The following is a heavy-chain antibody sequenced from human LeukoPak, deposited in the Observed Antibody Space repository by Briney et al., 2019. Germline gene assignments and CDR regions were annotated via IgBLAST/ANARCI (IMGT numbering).Heavy chain of an antibody. V-gene: IGHV4-34*01. CDR1: GGSFSGYY. J-gene: IGHJ4*02. D-gene: IGHD5-18*01. CDR2: INHSGST. CDR3: ATIKRGNIFGFFDF. Sequence: SETLSLTCAVYGGSFSGYYWSWIRQPPGKGLEWIGEINHSGSTNYNPSLKSRVTISVDTSKNQFSLKLSSVTAADTAVCYCATIKRGNIFGFFDFWGQGILVTVSS.